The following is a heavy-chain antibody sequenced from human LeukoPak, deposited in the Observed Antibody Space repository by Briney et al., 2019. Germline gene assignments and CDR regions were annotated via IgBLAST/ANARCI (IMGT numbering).Heavy chain of an antibody. CDR1: GYTFTSYG. J-gene: IGHJ4*02. CDR3: ARDLDQYSGRFGGFGHDF. V-gene: IGHV1-18*01. D-gene: IGHD1-26*01. CDR2: ISAYNGNT. Sequence: ASVKVSCMASGYTFTSYGISWVRQAPGQGLEWMGWISAYNGNTNYAQKLQGRVTMTTDTSTSTAYMELRSLRSDDTAVYYCARDLDQYSGRFGGFGHDFWGQGTLVTVSS.